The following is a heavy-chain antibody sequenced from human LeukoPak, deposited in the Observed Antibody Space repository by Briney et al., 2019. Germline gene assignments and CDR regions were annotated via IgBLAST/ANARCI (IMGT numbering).Heavy chain of an antibody. V-gene: IGHV4-39*01. CDR3: ARGAPSGWYIFQH. Sequence: SETLSLTCTVSGGSISSSSYYWGWIRQPPGKGLEWIGSIYYSGSTYYNPSLKSRVTISVDTSKNQFSLKLSSVTAADTAVYYCARGAPSGWYIFQHWGQGTLVTVSS. CDR2: IYYSGST. CDR1: GGSISSSSYY. J-gene: IGHJ1*01. D-gene: IGHD6-19*01.